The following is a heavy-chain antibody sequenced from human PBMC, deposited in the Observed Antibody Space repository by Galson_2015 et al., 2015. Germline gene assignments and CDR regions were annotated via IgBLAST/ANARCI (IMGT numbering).Heavy chain of an antibody. CDR3: TALAVNMVRGPVIVHDAFDI. Sequence: SLRLSCAASGLSFSDAWMAWVRQAPGKGLEWVGRIKSKVDGGTTIFAAPVKGRFTISRDDSKNTVYLQMDSLKTEDTAVYYCTALAVNMVRGPVIVHDAFDIWGQGTLVTVSS. V-gene: IGHV3-15*01. J-gene: IGHJ3*02. CDR2: IKSKVDGGTT. D-gene: IGHD3-10*01. CDR1: GLSFSDAW.